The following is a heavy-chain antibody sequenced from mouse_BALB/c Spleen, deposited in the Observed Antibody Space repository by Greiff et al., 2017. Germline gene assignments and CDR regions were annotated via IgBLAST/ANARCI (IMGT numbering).Heavy chain of an antibody. CDR1: GFTFSSYA. CDR3: AREYGKGYFDY. J-gene: IGHJ2*01. V-gene: IGHV5-9-3*01. Sequence: EVKLMESGGGLVKPGGSLKLSCAASGFTFSSYAMSWVRQTPEKRLEWVATISSGGSYTYYPDSVKGRFTISRDNAKNTLYLQMSSRRSEDTDMYYCAREYGKGYFDYWGQGTTLTVST. CDR2: ISSGGSYT. D-gene: IGHD2-10*02.